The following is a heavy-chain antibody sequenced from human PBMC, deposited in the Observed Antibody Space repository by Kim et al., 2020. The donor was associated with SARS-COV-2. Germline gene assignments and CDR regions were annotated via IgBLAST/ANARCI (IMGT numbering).Heavy chain of an antibody. J-gene: IGHJ4*02. D-gene: IGHD1-26*01. CDR2: INPNSGGT. CDR3: ARDPSGSYLPDYFDY. V-gene: IGHV1-2*02. CDR1: GYTFTGYY. Sequence: ASVKVSCKASGYTFTGYYMHWVRQAPGQGLEWMGWINPNSGGTNYAQKFQGRVTMTRDTSISTAYMELSRLRSDDTAVYYCARDPSGSYLPDYFDYWGQGTLVTVSS.